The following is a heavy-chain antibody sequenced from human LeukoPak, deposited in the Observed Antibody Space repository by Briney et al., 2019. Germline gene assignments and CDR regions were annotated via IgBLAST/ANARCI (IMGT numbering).Heavy chain of an antibody. V-gene: IGHV4-59*12. CDR2: IYSSGSP. D-gene: IGHD2/OR15-2a*01. CDR1: GGSISSYH. CDR3: ARGNRSPFFFGAFDI. Sequence: PSETLSLTCTVSGGSISSYHWSWIRQPPGKGLEGIGYIYSSGSPKYNTPLKSPVPLPVDTSQNHFSLKLSTVAPAGTGGYFFARGNRSPFFFGAFDIWGQGTMVTVSS. J-gene: IGHJ3*02.